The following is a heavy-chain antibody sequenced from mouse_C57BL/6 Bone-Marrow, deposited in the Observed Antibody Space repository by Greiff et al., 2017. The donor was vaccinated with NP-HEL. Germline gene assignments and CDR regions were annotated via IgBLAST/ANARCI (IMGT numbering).Heavy chain of an antibody. CDR2: INPNNGGT. V-gene: IGHV1-26*01. D-gene: IGHD1-1*01. J-gene: IGHJ4*01. CDR3: ARSYYYGEAMDY. Sequence: VQLQQSGPELVKPGASVKISCKASGYTFTDYYMNWVKQSHGKSLEWIGDINPNNGGTSYNQKFKGKATLTVDKSSSTAYMELRSLTSEDSAVYYCARSYYYGEAMDYWGQGTSVTVSS. CDR1: GYTFTDYY.